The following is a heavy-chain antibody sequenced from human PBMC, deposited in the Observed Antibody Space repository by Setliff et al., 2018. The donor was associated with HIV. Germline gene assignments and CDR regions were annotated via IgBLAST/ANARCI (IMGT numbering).Heavy chain of an antibody. J-gene: IGHJ6*02. Sequence: PSETLSLTCTVSGGSISSYYWSWIRQPPGKGLEWIGYIYYSGSTNYNPSLKSRVTISVDTSKNQFSLKLSSVTAADTAVYYCARGNYGDYEVSYYYYGMDVWGQGTTVTVS. CDR1: GGSISSYY. D-gene: IGHD4-17*01. V-gene: IGHV4-59*01. CDR3: ARGNYGDYEVSYYYYGMDV. CDR2: IYYSGST.